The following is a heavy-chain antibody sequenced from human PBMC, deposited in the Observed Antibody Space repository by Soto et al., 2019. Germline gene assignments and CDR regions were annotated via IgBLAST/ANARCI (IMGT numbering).Heavy chain of an antibody. CDR3: AKDLGQQLVLNFGMDV. V-gene: IGHV3-30*18. D-gene: IGHD6-13*01. J-gene: IGHJ6*02. CDR1: GFTFSNYG. Sequence: QVQLVESGVGVVQPGTSLRLSCVPSGFTFSNYGMYWVRQAPGKGLEWVAVISYDGNNKYYADAVKGRFTISRDNGKKMLYLQMNSLRPEDTGVYYCAKDLGQQLVLNFGMDVWGQGTTVTVSS. CDR2: ISYDGNNK.